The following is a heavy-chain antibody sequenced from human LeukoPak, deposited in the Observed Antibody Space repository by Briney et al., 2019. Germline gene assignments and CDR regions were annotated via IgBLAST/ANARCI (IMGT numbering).Heavy chain of an antibody. J-gene: IGHJ4*02. CDR3: ARGGGYEMATIGVDY. Sequence: GGSLRLSCAASGFTFSSYWMHWVSRAPGKGLVWVSRINSDGSSTSYADSVKGRFTISRDNAKNTLYLQMNSLRAEDTAVCYCARGGGYEMATIGVDYWGQGTLVTVSS. CDR1: GFTFSSYW. CDR2: INSDGSST. D-gene: IGHD5-24*01. V-gene: IGHV3-74*01.